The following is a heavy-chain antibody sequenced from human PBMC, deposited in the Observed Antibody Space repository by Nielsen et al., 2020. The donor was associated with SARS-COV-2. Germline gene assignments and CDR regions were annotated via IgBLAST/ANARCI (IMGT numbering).Heavy chain of an antibody. D-gene: IGHD3-10*01. J-gene: IGHJ4*02. V-gene: IGHV3-66*04. CDR3: ARHYYYGSGTQFDY. Sequence: GGSLRLSCAASGFTFDAYAMHWVRQAPGKGLEWVSVIYSGGSTYYADSVKGRFTISRDNSKNTLYLQMNSLRAEDTAVYYCARHYYYGSGTQFDYWGQGTLVTVSS. CDR1: GFTFDAYA. CDR2: IYSGGST.